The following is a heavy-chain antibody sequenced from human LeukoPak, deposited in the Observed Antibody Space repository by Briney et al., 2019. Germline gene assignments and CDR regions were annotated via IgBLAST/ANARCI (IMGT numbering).Heavy chain of an antibody. CDR1: GFTVSSNY. Sequence: PGGSLRLSCAASGFTVSSNYMSWVRQAPGKGLEWVGRIKSKIDGGTTDYAPPVKGRFTISRDDSKNMLYLQMNSLKTEDTAVYYCTTSIVLTGSDYWGQGTLATVSS. D-gene: IGHD2-15*01. CDR2: IKSKIDGGTT. CDR3: TTSIVLTGSDY. J-gene: IGHJ4*02. V-gene: IGHV3-15*01.